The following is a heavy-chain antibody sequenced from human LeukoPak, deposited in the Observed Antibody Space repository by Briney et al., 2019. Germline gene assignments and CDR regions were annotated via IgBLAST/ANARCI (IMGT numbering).Heavy chain of an antibody. D-gene: IGHD3-10*01. Sequence: RASVKVSCKASGYTFSSYGISWVRQAPGQGLEWMGWISAYNGNTNYAQKLQGRVTMTTDTSTSTAYMELRSLRSDDTAVYYCARQMYGSGSNWFDPWGQGTLVTVSS. CDR1: GYTFSSYG. J-gene: IGHJ5*02. V-gene: IGHV1-18*01. CDR3: ARQMYGSGSNWFDP. CDR2: ISAYNGNT.